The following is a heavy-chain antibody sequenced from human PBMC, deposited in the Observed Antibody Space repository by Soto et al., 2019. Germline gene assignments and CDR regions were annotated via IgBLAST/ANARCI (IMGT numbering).Heavy chain of an antibody. V-gene: IGHV3-9*01. CDR1: GFTFDDYA. Sequence: EVQLVESGGGLVQPGRSLRLSCAASGFTFDDYAMHWVRQAPGKGLEWVSGISWNSGSIGYADSVKGRFTISRDNAKNSLYLQMNSLRGEDTALYYCAKDRARPYYYYGMDVWGQGTTVTVSS. CDR2: ISWNSGSI. D-gene: IGHD6-6*01. CDR3: AKDRARPYYYYGMDV. J-gene: IGHJ6*02.